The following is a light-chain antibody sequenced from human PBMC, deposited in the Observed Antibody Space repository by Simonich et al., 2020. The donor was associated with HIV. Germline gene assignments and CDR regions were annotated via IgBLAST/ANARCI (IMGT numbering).Light chain of an antibody. J-gene: IGKJ4*01. V-gene: IGKV3-11*01. CDR1: QSVSSY. CDR3: QQRSNWLT. CDR2: DAS. Sequence: EIVLTQYPATLSLSPGDRATLSCRASQSVSSYLAWYQQKPGQAPRLLIYDASNRAPGIPARFSCSVSGTDFTLTISSLEPEDCAVYYCQQRSNWLTFGGGTKVEIK.